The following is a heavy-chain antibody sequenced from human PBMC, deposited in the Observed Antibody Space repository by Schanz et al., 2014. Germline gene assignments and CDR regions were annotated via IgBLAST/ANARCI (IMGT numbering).Heavy chain of an antibody. Sequence: QVQLVQSGAEVKKPGSSVKVSCQAFGDTFSKYNIMWVRQVPGQGLEWLGRIMPLRGIGNNAWKFQDRLTITADKSMNRTYMELSSLGTEDTAVYYCTRLRRADTNGFDVGGQGTTVTVS. CDR3: TRLRRADTNGFDV. CDR1: GDTFSKYN. J-gene: IGHJ6*02. D-gene: IGHD6-19*01. V-gene: IGHV1-69*02. CDR2: IMPLRGIG.